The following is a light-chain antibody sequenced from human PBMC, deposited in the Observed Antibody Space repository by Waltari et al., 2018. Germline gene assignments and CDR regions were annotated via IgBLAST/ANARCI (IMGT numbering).Light chain of an antibody. CDR3: QQRNGYPIT. V-gene: IGKV1-9*01. CDR1: QAISNH. J-gene: IGKJ5*01. Sequence: DIQLTQSPSFLSASVGDRVTITCRSSQAISNHLAWYQQKGAKAPKLLIHTASSLEGGVPSRFSGSGSGTEFALTISSLQPEDFATYYCQQRNGYPITFGQGTRLEIK. CDR2: TAS.